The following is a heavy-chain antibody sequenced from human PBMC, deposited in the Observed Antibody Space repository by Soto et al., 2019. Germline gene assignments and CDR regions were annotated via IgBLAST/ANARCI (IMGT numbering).Heavy chain of an antibody. J-gene: IGHJ4*02. V-gene: IGHV3-15*01. CDR1: GFTFSNAW. Sequence: EVQLVESGGGLVKPGGSLRLSCAASGFTFSNAWMTWVRLAPGKGLEWVGCVKSKTDGGTIDYAEPVKDRFTISRDDSKNTLYLQMNSLKTEETAVYYCIGTYSGSSMRFDYWGQGNLVTDSS. D-gene: IGHD5-12*01. CDR3: IGTYSGSSMRFDY. CDR2: VKSKTDGGTI.